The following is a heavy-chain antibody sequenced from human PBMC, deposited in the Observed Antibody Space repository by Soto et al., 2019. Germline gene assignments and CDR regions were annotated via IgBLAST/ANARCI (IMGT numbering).Heavy chain of an antibody. CDR2: IYYSGST. D-gene: IGHD3-10*01. CDR1: GGSISSGGYY. J-gene: IGHJ6*02. V-gene: IGHV4-31*03. Sequence: QVQLQESGPGLVKPSQTLSLTCTVSGGSISSGGYYWSWIRQHPGKGLEWIGYIYYSGSTYYNPSLKSRVTISVDTAKNQFSLKLSSVTAADTAVYYCARGPRGSGSYYNWGYYYGMDVWGQGTTVTVSS. CDR3: ARGPRGSGSYYNWGYYYGMDV.